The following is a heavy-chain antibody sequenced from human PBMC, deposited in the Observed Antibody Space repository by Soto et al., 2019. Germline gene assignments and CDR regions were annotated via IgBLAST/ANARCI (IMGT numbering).Heavy chain of an antibody. J-gene: IGHJ4*02. CDR1: GGSISSYY. CDR2: IYYSGST. Sequence: SETLSLTCTVSGGSISSYYWSWIRQPPGKGLEWIGYIYYSGSTNYNPSLKSRVTITVDTSKNQFSLKLSSVTAADTAVYYCARHFRSVMEVVAAHFDYWGQGTLVTVSS. D-gene: IGHD2-15*01. CDR3: ARHFRSVMEVVAAHFDY. V-gene: IGHV4-59*08.